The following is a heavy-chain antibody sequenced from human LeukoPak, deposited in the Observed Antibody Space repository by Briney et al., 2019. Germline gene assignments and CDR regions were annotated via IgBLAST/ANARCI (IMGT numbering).Heavy chain of an antibody. CDR3: AGSSSSRYQVY. D-gene: IGHD6-13*01. CDR2: IYYSGST. V-gene: IGHV4-39*01. Sequence: SETLSLTCTVSGGSISSSSYYWGWIRQPPGKGLEWTGSIYYSGSTYYNPSLKSRVTISVDTSKNQFSLKLSSVTAADTAVYYCAGSSSSRYQVYWGQGTLVTVSS. CDR1: GGSISSSSYY. J-gene: IGHJ4*02.